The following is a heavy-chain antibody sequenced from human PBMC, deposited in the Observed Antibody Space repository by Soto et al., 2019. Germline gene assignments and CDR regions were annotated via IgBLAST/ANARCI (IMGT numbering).Heavy chain of an antibody. V-gene: IGHV4-30-4*01. D-gene: IGHD3-22*01. Sequence: QVQLQESGPGLVTPSQTLSITCTVSGGSISSGDYYWSWIRQPPGKGLEWIGYIYYSGSTYYNPSLKRRVTISVHTSKNQFSLKLSSVTAADTAVCNCASQDYYDSSEVGYWGQGTLDTFSA. CDR2: IYYSGST. J-gene: IGHJ4*02. CDR1: GGSISSGDYY. CDR3: ASQDYYDSSEVGY.